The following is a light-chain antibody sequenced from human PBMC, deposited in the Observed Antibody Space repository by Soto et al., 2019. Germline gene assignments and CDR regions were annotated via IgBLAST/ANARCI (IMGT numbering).Light chain of an antibody. CDR2: GVN. Sequence: QSVLTQPASVSGSPGESITISCTGTDNDIGGYNFVSWYQQHPGKAPKLMIFGVNDRPSGVSSRFPGSSSGNTASLTISGLQAEDEADYYCSSYTTNSPLFVFGPGTKLTVL. CDR1: DNDIGGYNF. J-gene: IGLJ1*01. CDR3: SSYTTNSPLFV. V-gene: IGLV2-14*01.